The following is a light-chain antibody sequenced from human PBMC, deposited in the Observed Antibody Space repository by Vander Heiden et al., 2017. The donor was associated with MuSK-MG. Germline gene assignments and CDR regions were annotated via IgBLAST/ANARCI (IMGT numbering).Light chain of an antibody. J-gene: IGLJ3*02. Sequence: QSVLTQPPSVSGAPGQRVPISRPGSSPNIGGGYDGKCYQQLPGTASNLVIYGNNNWHSGVPDGFSGSKSGTSASLAITGLPAEEEADYYCQSYDNIMSGAKVFGGGTKLTVL. V-gene: IGLV1-40*01. CDR3: QSYDNIMSGAKV. CDR1: SPNIGGGYD. CDR2: GNN.